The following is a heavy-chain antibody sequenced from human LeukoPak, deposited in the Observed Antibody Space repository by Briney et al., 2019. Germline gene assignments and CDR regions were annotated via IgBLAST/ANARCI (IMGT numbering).Heavy chain of an antibody. J-gene: IGHJ3*02. CDR1: GFTFSLYS. D-gene: IGHD3-16*02. V-gene: IGHV3-23*01. Sequence: GGSLRLSCAASGFTFSLYSMTWVRQAPGKGLEWVSLIGSVGHSTYYGDSVKGRFTISRDNSKNTLSLQMNSLRVEDTAMYYCTKDIELSILGLGTMVTVSS. CDR3: TKDIELSI. CDR2: IGSVGHST.